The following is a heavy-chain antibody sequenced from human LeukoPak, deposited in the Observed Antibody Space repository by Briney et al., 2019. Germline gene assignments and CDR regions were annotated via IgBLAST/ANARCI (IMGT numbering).Heavy chain of an antibody. J-gene: IGHJ4*02. CDR1: GGTFSSYA. Sequence: GASVKVSCKVSGGTFSSYAISWVRQATGQGLEWMGWMNPNSGNTGYAQKFQGRVTMTRNTSISTAYMELSSLRSEDTAVYYCARGPGLVLDYWGQGTLVTVSS. V-gene: IGHV1-8*02. CDR2: MNPNSGNT. D-gene: IGHD2-8*02. CDR3: ARGPGLVLDY.